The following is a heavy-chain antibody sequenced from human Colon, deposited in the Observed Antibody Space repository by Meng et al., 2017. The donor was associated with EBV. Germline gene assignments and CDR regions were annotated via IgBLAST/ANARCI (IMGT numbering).Heavy chain of an antibody. D-gene: IGHD2-21*02. CDR1: GGSIGRSNG. V-gene: IGHV4-4*02. CDR2: IYHSGST. J-gene: IGHJ4*02. CDR3: ARVVTALWGYYFDY. Sequence: GRLTECGPCWVKLSGTLSLLCAVAGGSIGRSNGGSSGRQPSGRGLEWIGEIYHSGSTNYNPSLKSRVTISVDKSKNPFSLKLSSVTAADTAVYYCARVVTALWGYYFDYWGQGTLVTVSS.